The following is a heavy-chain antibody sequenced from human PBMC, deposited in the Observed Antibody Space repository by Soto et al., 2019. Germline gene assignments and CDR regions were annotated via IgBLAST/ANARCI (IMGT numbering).Heavy chain of an antibody. J-gene: IGHJ6*02. Sequence: SETLSLTCAVSGYSISTGYYWGWIRQPPGKGLESIGCISPSGTTKYNPSLKSRLTTSVDMPKRQFSLKLTSVAADDTAVYYRARGRPAGSFSVVDMWGQGTTVTVS. CDR1: GYSISTGYY. D-gene: IGHD6-13*01. CDR2: ISPSGTT. CDR3: ARGRPAGSFSVVDM. V-gene: IGHV4-38-2*01.